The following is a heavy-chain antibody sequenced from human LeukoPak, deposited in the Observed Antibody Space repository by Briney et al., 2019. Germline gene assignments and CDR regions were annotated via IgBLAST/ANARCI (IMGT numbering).Heavy chain of an antibody. CDR1: GFMFGDYA. CDR2: IHYNSGHS. D-gene: IGHD5-18*01. Sequence: GGSLRLSCAASGFMFGDYAMHWARQAPGKGLEWVAGIHYNSGHSGYADSVKGRFTISRDNARNSLFLQMNNLRVDDSAVYYCAREYTAMAYDYWGQGNLVTVSS. V-gene: IGHV3-9*01. J-gene: IGHJ4*02. CDR3: AREYTAMAYDY.